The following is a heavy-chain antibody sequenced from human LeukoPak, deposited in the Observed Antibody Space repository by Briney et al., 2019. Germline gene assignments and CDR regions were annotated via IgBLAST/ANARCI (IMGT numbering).Heavy chain of an antibody. CDR3: AKGSVAVTGRVHFDY. D-gene: IGHD6-19*01. V-gene: IGHV3-23*01. Sequence: PGGSLRLSCAASGFSFSTYAMTWVRQAPGKGLEWVSAISGSGDNTYYADSVKGRFTISRDNSKNTLYLQMNSLRAEDTAIYYCAKGSVAVTGRVHFDYWGQGTLVTVSS. CDR2: ISGSGDNT. J-gene: IGHJ4*02. CDR1: GFSFSTYA.